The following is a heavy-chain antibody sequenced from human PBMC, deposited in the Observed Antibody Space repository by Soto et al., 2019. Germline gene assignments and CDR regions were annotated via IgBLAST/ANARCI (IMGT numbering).Heavy chain of an antibody. V-gene: IGHV3-23*01. CDR3: VRGVRLHFDL. CDR2: ISGSGNKT. CDR1: GGTFSTNE. Sequence: GSAVRGSSGVLGGTFSTNEMSWVRQAPGKGLEWVSAISGSGNKTFYADSVKGRFTISRDNSKNTLHLHMSSLRVEDTAVYYCVRGVRLHFDLWGQGTLVTVSS. J-gene: IGHJ4*02.